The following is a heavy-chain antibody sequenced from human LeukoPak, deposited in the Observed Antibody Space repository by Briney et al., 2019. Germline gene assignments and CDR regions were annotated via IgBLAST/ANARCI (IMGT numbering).Heavy chain of an antibody. Sequence: PSQTLSLTCTVSGGSISSGSYYWSWIRQPAGKGLEWIGRIYTSGSTNYNPSLKSRVTISVDTSKNQFSLKLSSVTAADTAVYYCAREGGYGYGYRPFDYWGQGTLVTVSS. CDR3: AREGGYGYGYRPFDY. D-gene: IGHD5-18*01. J-gene: IGHJ4*02. V-gene: IGHV4-61*02. CDR2: IYTSGST. CDR1: GGSISSGSYY.